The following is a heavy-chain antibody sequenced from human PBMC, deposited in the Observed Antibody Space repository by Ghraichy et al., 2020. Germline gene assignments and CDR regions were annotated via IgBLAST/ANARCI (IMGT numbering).Heavy chain of an antibody. CDR1: GFTFSDYY. CDR2: ISSSSSYT. J-gene: IGHJ5*02. D-gene: IGHD6-13*01. V-gene: IGHV3-11*06. CDR3: ARYVVAAAGPDSGWFDP. Sequence: GESLNISCAASGFTFSDYYMSWIRQAPGKGLEWVSYISSSSSYTNYADSVKGRFTISRDNAKNSLYLQMNSLRAEDTAVYYCARYVVAAAGPDSGWFDPWGQGTLVTVSS.